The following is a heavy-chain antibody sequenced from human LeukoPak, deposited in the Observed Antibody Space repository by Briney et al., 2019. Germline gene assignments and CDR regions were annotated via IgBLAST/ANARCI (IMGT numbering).Heavy chain of an antibody. D-gene: IGHD5-18*01. CDR2: MSGSGSST. Sequence: GGSLRLSCAASGFTFKTYAMNWVRQVPGKGPEWVSSMSGSGSSTDYADSVKGRFTISRDNAKNSLYLQMNSLRAEDTALYYCAKDLERGYIYRYGFFVNDFDYWGQGTLVTVSS. V-gene: IGHV3-23*01. CDR3: AKDLERGYIYRYGFFVNDFDY. CDR1: GFTFKTYA. J-gene: IGHJ4*02.